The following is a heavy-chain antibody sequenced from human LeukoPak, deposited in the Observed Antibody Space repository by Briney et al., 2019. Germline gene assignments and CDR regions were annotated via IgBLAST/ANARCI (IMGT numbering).Heavy chain of an antibody. Sequence: GESLKISCNGSGYSFTSYWIGWVRQMPGKGLEWMGIIYPGDSDTRYSPSFQGQVTISADKSISTAYLQWSSLKASDTAMYYCARGYCSGGSCYFGQYFDYWGQGTLVTVSS. CDR3: ARGYCSGGSCYFGQYFDY. D-gene: IGHD2-15*01. V-gene: IGHV5-51*01. CDR2: IYPGDSDT. J-gene: IGHJ4*02. CDR1: GYSFTSYW.